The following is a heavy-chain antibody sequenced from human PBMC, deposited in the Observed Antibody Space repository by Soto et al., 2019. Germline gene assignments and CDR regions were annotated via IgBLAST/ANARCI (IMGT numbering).Heavy chain of an antibody. D-gene: IGHD1-1*01. CDR1: GFTFSSYS. Sequence: VQLVESGGGVVQPGRSLRLSCAASGFTFSSYSMNWVRQSPGKGLEWVASISSASSSIDFADSVKGRFTISRDNVNNSVFLQMNSLRAEDTGIYYCARYDAFKAFDLWGQGTMVTVSS. CDR3: ARYDAFKAFDL. CDR2: ISSASSSI. V-gene: IGHV3-21*01. J-gene: IGHJ3*01.